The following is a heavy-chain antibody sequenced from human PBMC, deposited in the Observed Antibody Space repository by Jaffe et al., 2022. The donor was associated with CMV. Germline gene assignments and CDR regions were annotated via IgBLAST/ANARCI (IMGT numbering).Heavy chain of an antibody. Sequence: EVQLVESGGGLVQPGGSLRLSCAASGFTFSSYSMNWVRQAPGKGLEWVSYISSSSSTIYYADSVKGRFTISRDNAKNSLYLQMNSLRDEDTAVYYCATSPVGEFPYWFDPWGQGTLVTVSS. CDR2: ISSSSSTI. D-gene: IGHD3-10*01. V-gene: IGHV3-48*02. CDR3: ATSPVGEFPYWFDP. CDR1: GFTFSSYS. J-gene: IGHJ5*02.